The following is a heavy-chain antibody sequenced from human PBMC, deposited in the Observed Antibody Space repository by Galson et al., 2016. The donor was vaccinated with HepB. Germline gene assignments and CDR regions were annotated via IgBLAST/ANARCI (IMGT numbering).Heavy chain of an antibody. J-gene: IGHJ6*02. CDR1: GYIFSNHW. CDR2: IYVGDSDT. CDR3: ARRNSLDSGSQFHYYAFDV. Sequence: QSGAEVKKPGESLKISCQGSGYIFSNHWVAWVRQMPGNGLEWMGIIYVGDSDTKYSPSFQGQVTFSVDRSAATAYLHLTSLKASDSGIYYCARRNSLDSGSQFHYYAFDVWGQGTTVIVSS. V-gene: IGHV5-51*01. D-gene: IGHD3-22*01.